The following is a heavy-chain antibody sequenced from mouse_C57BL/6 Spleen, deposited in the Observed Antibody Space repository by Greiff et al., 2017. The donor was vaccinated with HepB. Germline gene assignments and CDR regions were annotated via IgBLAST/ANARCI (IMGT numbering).Heavy chain of an antibody. CDR1: GYSITSGYY. V-gene: IGHV3-6*01. Sequence: EVKLVESGPGLVKPSQSLSLTCSVTGYSITSGYYWNWIRQFPGNKLEWMGYISYDGSNNYNPSLKKQISITRDTSKNQFFLKLNSVTTEDTATYYCASYYGSIFDYWGQGTTLTVSS. D-gene: IGHD1-1*01. CDR3: ASYYGSIFDY. J-gene: IGHJ2*01. CDR2: ISYDGSN.